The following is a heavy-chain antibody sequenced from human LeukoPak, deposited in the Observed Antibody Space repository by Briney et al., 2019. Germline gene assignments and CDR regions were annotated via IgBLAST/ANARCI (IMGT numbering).Heavy chain of an antibody. D-gene: IGHD1-20*01. CDR1: GFTFSSYA. CDR2: ISGSGGST. V-gene: IGHV3-23*01. J-gene: IGHJ6*02. CDR3: AKAGDNWAYYYYGMDV. Sequence: GGSLRLSCAASGFTFSSYAMSWVRQAPGKGLEWVSAISGSGGSTYYADSVKGRFTISRDNSKNTLYLQMNSLRAVDTAVYYCAKAGDNWAYYYYGMDVWGQGTTVTVSS.